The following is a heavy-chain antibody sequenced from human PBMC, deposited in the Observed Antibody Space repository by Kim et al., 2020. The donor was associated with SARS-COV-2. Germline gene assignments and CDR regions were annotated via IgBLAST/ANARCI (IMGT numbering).Heavy chain of an antibody. V-gene: IGHV3-30*18. J-gene: IGHJ6*02. CDR2: ISYDGRNE. CDR1: GFSTSRYG. D-gene: IGHD1-26*01. CDR3: AKDLIVGATQKYYYYGMDV. Sequence: GGSLRLSCAASGFSTSRYGMHWVRQAPGKGLEWVALISYDGRNEYYADSVKGRFTISGDNSKNTLYLQMNSLRVEDTAVYYCAKDLIVGATQKYYYYGMDVWGQGTTVTVSS.